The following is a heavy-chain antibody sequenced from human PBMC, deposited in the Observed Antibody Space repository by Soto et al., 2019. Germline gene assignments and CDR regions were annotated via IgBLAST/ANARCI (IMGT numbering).Heavy chain of an antibody. CDR1: GYTFTSYG. V-gene: IGHV1-18*01. CDR3: ARERGYCTNGVCYQRFDP. D-gene: IGHD2-8*01. CDR2: ISAYNGNT. J-gene: IGHJ5*02. Sequence: ASVKVSCKASGYTFTSYGISWVRQAPGQGLEWMGWISAYNGNTNYAQKLQGRVTMTTDTSTSTAYMELRSLRSDDTAVYYCARERGYCTNGVCYQRFDPWGRGTLVTVSS.